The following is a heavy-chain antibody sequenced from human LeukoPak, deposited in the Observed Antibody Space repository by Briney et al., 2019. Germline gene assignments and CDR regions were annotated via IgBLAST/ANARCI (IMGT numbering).Heavy chain of an antibody. J-gene: IGHJ4*02. CDR2: ISGSNGNT. D-gene: IGHD7-27*01. Sequence: ASVKVSCKASGYTFTSYGISWVRQAPGQGLEWMGWISGSNGNTNYAQILQGRVTMTTDTSTGTAYMELRGLRSDDTAVYYCARDLGPGNFDSWGQGTLVTVSS. V-gene: IGHV1-18*01. CDR3: ARDLGPGNFDS. CDR1: GYTFTSYG.